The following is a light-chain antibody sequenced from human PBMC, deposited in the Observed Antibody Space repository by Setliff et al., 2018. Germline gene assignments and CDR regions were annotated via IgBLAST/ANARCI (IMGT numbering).Light chain of an antibody. Sequence: QSALTQPPSASGTPGQRFTISCSGSSSNIGSNTLNWYQQLPGTAPQLLIYRNNQRPSGVPDRFSGSKSVTSASLAISGLQSEDEADYYCAACDDSLNGRVFFGTGTKGTVL. J-gene: IGLJ1*01. CDR1: SSNIGSNT. V-gene: IGLV1-44*01. CDR3: AACDDSLNGRVF. CDR2: RNN.